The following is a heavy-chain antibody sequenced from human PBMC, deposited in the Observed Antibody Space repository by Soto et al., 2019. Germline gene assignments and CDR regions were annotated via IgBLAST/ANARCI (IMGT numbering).Heavy chain of an antibody. J-gene: IGHJ6*02. CDR3: GRDEPYYDFWSGYRPKYGMDV. V-gene: IGHV1-2*04. D-gene: IGHD3-3*01. CDR1: GYTFTGYY. Sequence: ASVKVSCKASGYTFTGYYMHWVRQAPGQGLEWMGWINPNSGGTNYAQKFQGWVTMTRDTSISTAYMELSRLRSDDTAVYYCGRDEPYYDFWSGYRPKYGMDVWGQGTTVTVSS. CDR2: INPNSGGT.